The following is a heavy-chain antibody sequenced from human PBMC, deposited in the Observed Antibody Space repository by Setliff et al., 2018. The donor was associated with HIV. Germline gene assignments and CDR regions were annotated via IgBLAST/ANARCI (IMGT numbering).Heavy chain of an antibody. V-gene: IGHV3-64D*09. D-gene: IGHD1-26*01. J-gene: IGHJ4*02. CDR1: GFTFSSNA. Sequence: GGSLRLSCSASGFTFSSNAMHWVRQAPGKGLEYVSSISSNGGSTYYADSVKGRFTISRDNSKNTLYLQISSLRAEDTAVYYCVKGGRYSADPLDYWGQGTLVTVSS. CDR3: VKGGRYSADPLDY. CDR2: ISSNGGST.